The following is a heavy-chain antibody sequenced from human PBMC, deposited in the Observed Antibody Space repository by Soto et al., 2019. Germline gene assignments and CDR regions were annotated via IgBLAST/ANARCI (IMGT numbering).Heavy chain of an antibody. Sequence: QVQLVQSGAEVKKPGASVKLSCKTSGYTFTSYYIHWVRQAPGQGLEWVAIINPSDGSTSTTQKFRGRVTVIRDMSTSTVYMDLSSLRSEDTAVYYCALNAFDFWGQGTMVTVSS. CDR3: ALNAFDF. V-gene: IGHV1-46*01. CDR2: INPSDGST. CDR1: GYTFTSYY. J-gene: IGHJ3*01.